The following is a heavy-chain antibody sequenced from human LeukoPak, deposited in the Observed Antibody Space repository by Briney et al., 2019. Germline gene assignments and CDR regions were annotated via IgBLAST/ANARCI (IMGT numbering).Heavy chain of an antibody. D-gene: IGHD3-22*01. Sequence: SETLSLTCTVSGGSISSYYWSWIRQPPGKGLEWIGYIYYSGSTNYNPSLKSRVTISVDTSKNQFSLKLSSVTAADTAVYYCARGIDSSGYYYLDYWGQGTLVTVSS. J-gene: IGHJ4*02. V-gene: IGHV4-59*01. CDR3: ARGIDSSGYYYLDY. CDR2: IYYSGST. CDR1: GGSISSYY.